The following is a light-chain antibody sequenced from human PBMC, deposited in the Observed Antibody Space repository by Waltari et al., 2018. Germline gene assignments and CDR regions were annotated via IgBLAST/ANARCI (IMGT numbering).Light chain of an antibody. J-gene: IGKJ4*01. V-gene: IGKV3-11*01. Sequence: EIVLTQSPATLSLSPGERATLSCRASQSVSSYLAWYQQKPGQHHRLLIYDASNRATRNPAMFSCSGSGTDFPLTIRSLEPEDFAVYYCQPGLTFGGGTKVEIK. CDR2: DAS. CDR1: QSVSSY. CDR3: QPGLT.